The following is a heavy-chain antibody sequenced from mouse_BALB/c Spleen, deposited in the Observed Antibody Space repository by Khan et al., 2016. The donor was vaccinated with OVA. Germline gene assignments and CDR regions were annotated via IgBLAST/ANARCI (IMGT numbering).Heavy chain of an antibody. V-gene: IGHV5-17*02. Sequence: EVELVESGGGLVQPGGSRKLSCAASGFTFSNFGMHWVRQAPKKGLEWVAYISSGSSTIYYVDTVKGRFTISRANPKNTLFLQMTSLRSEDTAMYYCARSGGNFHWYFDVWGAGTSVTVSS. J-gene: IGHJ1*01. CDR1: GFTFSNFG. CDR3: ARSGGNFHWYFDV. D-gene: IGHD2-1*01. CDR2: ISSGSSTI.